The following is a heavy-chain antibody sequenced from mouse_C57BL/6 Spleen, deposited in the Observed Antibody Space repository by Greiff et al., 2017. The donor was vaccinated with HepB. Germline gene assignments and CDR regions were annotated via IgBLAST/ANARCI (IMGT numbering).Heavy chain of an antibody. V-gene: IGHV1-82*01. Sequence: QVQLKQSGPELVKPGASVKISCKASGYAFSSSWMNWVKQRPGKGLEWIGRIYPGDGDTNYNGKFKGKATLTADKSSSTAYMQLSSLTSEDSAVYFCARWVITNWYFDVWGTGTTVTVSS. J-gene: IGHJ1*03. D-gene: IGHD2-4*01. CDR1: GYAFSSSW. CDR3: ARWVITNWYFDV. CDR2: IYPGDGDT.